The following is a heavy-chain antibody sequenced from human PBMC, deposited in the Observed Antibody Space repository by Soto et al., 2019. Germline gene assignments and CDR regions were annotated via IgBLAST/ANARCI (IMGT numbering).Heavy chain of an antibody. CDR1: GYTFTSYG. Sequence: ASVKVSCKASGYTFTSYGIIWVRQAPGQGLEWMGWIGAYNGNTNYAQKLQGRVTMTTDTSTSTAYMELRSLRSDDTAVYYCASYTAMVTGAFDIWGQGTMVTVS. J-gene: IGHJ3*02. CDR3: ASYTAMVTGAFDI. CDR2: IGAYNGNT. V-gene: IGHV1-18*01. D-gene: IGHD5-18*01.